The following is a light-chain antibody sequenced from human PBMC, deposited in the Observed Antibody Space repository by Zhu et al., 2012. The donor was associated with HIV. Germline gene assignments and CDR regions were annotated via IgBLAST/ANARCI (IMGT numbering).Light chain of an antibody. CDR3: QQYKNWPWT. J-gene: IGKJ1*01. Sequence: EIVMTQSPATLSVSPGERATLSCRASQSVGSNLAWYQRRPGQAPRLIIYGASTRATSIPARFSGSGSGTDFTLTISSMQSEDFVLYYCQQYKNWPWTFGQGTKVEIK. CDR2: GAS. V-gene: IGKV3-15*01. CDR1: QSVGSN.